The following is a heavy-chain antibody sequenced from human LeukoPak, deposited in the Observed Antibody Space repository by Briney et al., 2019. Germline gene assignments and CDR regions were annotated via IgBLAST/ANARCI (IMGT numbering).Heavy chain of an antibody. CDR2: INHSGST. J-gene: IGHJ4*02. Sequence: PSETLSLTCAVYGGSFSGYYRSWIRQPPGKGLEWIGEINHSGSTNYNPSLKSRVTISVDTSKNQFSLKLSSVTAADTAVYYCARVRRYCSGGSCYYFDYWGQGTLVTVSS. CDR3: ARVRRYCSGGSCYYFDY. V-gene: IGHV4-34*01. D-gene: IGHD2-15*01. CDR1: GGSFSGYY.